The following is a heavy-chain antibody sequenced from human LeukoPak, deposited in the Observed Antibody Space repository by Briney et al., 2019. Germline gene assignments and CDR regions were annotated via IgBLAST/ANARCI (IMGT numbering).Heavy chain of an antibody. CDR3: ARGRGGSYHY. CDR1: GFTFSNYG. D-gene: IGHD1-26*01. V-gene: IGHV3-30*02. Sequence: GGSLRLSCAASGFTFSNYGMHWVRQAPGKGLEWVAFIRYDGSSKYCTDSVKGRFTISRDNSKNTLYLQMNSLRVEDTAVYYCARGRGGSYHYWGQGTLVTVSS. CDR2: IRYDGSSK. J-gene: IGHJ4*02.